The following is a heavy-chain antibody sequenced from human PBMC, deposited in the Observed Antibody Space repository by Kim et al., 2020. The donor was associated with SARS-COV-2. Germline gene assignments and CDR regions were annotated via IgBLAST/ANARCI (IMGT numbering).Heavy chain of an antibody. V-gene: IGHV4-34*01. CDR2: INHSGSI. J-gene: IGHJ6*02. Sequence: SETLSLTCAVYGGSFSGYHWIWIRQPPGKGLEWIGEINHSGSIIHNPSLKSRVSISIDTSKNQFSLKLTSVTAAEMAFYYCARGRAGVVPSPILGLGPHYAYFIMDVWGHGTSVTVS. CDR3: ARGRAGVVPSPILGLGPHYAYFIMDV. D-gene: IGHD2-2*02. CDR1: GGSFSGYH.